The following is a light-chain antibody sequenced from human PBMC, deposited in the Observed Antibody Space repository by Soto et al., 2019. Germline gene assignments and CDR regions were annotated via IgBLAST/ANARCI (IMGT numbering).Light chain of an antibody. V-gene: IGKV1-39*01. CDR2: AAS. Sequence: DIQMTQSPSSLSASVGDRVTITCRASQDISSYLAWYQQKPGKAPTLLIYAASTLQSGVPSRFSGSRSGPDFTLTISSLQPEDFATYYCQQSYSSPPTFGQGAKVDI. CDR1: QDISSY. J-gene: IGKJ1*01. CDR3: QQSYSSPPT.